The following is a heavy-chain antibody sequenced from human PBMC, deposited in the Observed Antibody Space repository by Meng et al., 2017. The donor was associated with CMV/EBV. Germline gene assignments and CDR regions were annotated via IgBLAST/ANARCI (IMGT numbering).Heavy chain of an antibody. J-gene: IGHJ4*02. V-gene: IGHV1-69*10. D-gene: IGHD3-22*01. CDR3: ARGQYYYDSSGYYYSFDY. CDR1: GGTFSSYA. Sequence: SVKVSCKASGGTFSSYAISWVRQAPGQGHEWMGGIIPILGIANYAQKFQGRVTITADKSTSTAYMELSSLRSEDTAVYYCARGQYYYDSSGYYYSFDYWGQGTLVTVSS. CDR2: IIPILGIA.